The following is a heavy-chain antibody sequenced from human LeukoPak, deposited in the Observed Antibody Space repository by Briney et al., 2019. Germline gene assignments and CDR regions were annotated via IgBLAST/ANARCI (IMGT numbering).Heavy chain of an antibody. D-gene: IGHD3-16*02. V-gene: IGHV4-34*01. CDR3: ARSNYVWGSYRPRQSDAFDI. Sequence: SETLSLTCAVYGGSFSGYYWSWIRQPPGKGLEWIGEINHSGSTNYNPSLKGRVTMSVDTSKNQFSLKLSSVTAADTAVYYCARSNYVWGSYRPRQSDAFDIWGQGTMVTVSS. CDR2: INHSGST. CDR1: GGSFSGYY. J-gene: IGHJ3*02.